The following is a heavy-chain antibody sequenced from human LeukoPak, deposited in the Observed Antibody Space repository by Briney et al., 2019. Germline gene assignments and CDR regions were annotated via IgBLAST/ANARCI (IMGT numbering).Heavy chain of an antibody. CDR3: AKAPRFLDLHY. J-gene: IGHJ4*02. CDR2: ISGSGGST. Sequence: GGSLRLSCAASGFTFSSYALSWVRQAPGKGLEWVSAISGSGGSTYYADSVKGRFTISRDNSKNTLYLQMNSLRAEDTAVYYCAKAPRFLDLHYWGQGTLVTVSS. CDR1: GFTFSSYA. D-gene: IGHD3-3*01. V-gene: IGHV3-23*01.